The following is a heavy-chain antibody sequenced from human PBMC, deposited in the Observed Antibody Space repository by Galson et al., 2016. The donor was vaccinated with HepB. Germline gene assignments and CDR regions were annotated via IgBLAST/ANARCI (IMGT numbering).Heavy chain of an antibody. CDR2: INPSGGRT. D-gene: IGHD3-10*01. Sequence: SVKVSCKASGFTFTNYYMNWVRQAPGQGLEWMGTINPSGGRTSYAQKFQGRVSMTRDTATNTVYMEVSILRSEDTAVYYCAREKSALRFGESYGVDIWGQGTLVTVSS. J-gene: IGHJ3*02. CDR1: GFTFTNYY. V-gene: IGHV1-46*01. CDR3: AREKSALRFGESYGVDI.